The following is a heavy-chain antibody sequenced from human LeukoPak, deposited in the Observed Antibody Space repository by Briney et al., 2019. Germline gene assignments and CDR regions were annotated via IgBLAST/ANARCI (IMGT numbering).Heavy chain of an antibody. V-gene: IGHV7-4-1*02. Sequence: ASVKVSCTASGYTFTSYAMNWVRQAPGQGLEWMGWINTNTGNPTYAQGFTGRFVFSLDTSVSTAYLQISSLKAEDTAVYYCARKSQLGYCSSTSCYYYYGMDVWGQGTTVTVSS. CDR3: ARKSQLGYCSSTSCYYYYGMDV. CDR2: INTNTGNP. J-gene: IGHJ6*02. CDR1: GYTFTSYA. D-gene: IGHD2-2*01.